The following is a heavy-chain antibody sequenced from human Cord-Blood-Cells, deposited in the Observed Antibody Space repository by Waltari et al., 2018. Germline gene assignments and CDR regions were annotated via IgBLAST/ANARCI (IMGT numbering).Heavy chain of an antibody. D-gene: IGHD2-15*01. Sequence: QVQLVQSGAEVKKPGASVTVSCKASGYTFTSYAMHWGRPAPGQRLEWMGWINAGNGNTKYSQKFQGRVTITRDTSASTAYMELSSLRSEDTAVYYCAREGGRGSGGSCPDYWGQGTLVTVSS. CDR1: GYTFTSYA. CDR2: INAGNGNT. V-gene: IGHV1-3*01. CDR3: AREGGRGSGGSCPDY. J-gene: IGHJ4*02.